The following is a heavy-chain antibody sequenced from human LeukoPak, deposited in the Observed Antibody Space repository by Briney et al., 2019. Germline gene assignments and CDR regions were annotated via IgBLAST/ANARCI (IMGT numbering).Heavy chain of an antibody. Sequence: GASVKVSCKAFGYTFTSNYMHWVRQAPGQGPEWMGVISPSGGSTTYAQKFQGRVTMTRDTSTSTVYMELSSLRSEDTAVYYCARATYYYDSSGYYYDGSFDYWGQGTLVTVSS. CDR3: ARATYYYDSSGYYYDGSFDY. D-gene: IGHD3-22*01. CDR1: GYTFTSNY. V-gene: IGHV1-46*01. J-gene: IGHJ4*02. CDR2: ISPSGGST.